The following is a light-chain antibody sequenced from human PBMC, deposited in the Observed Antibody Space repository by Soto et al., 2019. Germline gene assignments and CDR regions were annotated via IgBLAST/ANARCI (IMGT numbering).Light chain of an antibody. Sequence: EIVLTQSPATLSLSPGERATLSCRASQNVSSYLAWYQQKPGQAPRLLIYDASKRATGIPARFSGSGFGTDYTLTISSLEPEDFAVYYCQQRSKWPTTFGQGTRLEIK. J-gene: IGKJ5*01. CDR1: QNVSSY. CDR2: DAS. V-gene: IGKV3-11*01. CDR3: QQRSKWPTT.